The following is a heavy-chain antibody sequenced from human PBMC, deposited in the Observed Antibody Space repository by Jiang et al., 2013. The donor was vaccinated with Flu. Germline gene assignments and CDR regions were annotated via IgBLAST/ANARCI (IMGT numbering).Heavy chain of an antibody. CDR1: TSLD. CDR3: ARVDGSADY. CDR2: MNPDSGNT. V-gene: IGHV1-8*01. J-gene: IGHJ4*02. Sequence: TSLDINWVRQATGQGLEWMGWMNPDSGNTGYAQKFQGRVTMTRDTSISTAYMELSSLRSEDTAVYYCARVDGSADYWGQGTLVTVSS.